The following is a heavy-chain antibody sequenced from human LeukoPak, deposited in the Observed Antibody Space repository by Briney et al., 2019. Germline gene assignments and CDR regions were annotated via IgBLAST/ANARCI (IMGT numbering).Heavy chain of an antibody. V-gene: IGHV3-23*01. D-gene: IGHD1-26*01. J-gene: IGHJ4*02. CDR2: ISGSGGST. CDR1: GFTFSSYA. CDR3: AKAPRRIVGATWEDY. Sequence: GGSLRLSCAASGFTFSSYAMSWVRQAPGKGLEWVSAISGSGGSTYYADSVKGRFTISRDNSKNTLYLQMNSLRAEDTAVYYCAKAPRRIVGATWEDYWGQGTLVTVSS.